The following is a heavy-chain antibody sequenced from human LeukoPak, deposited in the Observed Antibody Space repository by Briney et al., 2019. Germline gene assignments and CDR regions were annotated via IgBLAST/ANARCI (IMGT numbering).Heavy chain of an antibody. CDR1: GFIFSSYA. J-gene: IGHJ4*02. V-gene: IGHV3-23*01. CDR3: AKGSSAGRPYYFDY. Sequence: GGSLRLSCAASGFIFSSYAMNWVRQAPGKGLEWVSAINDGGGRTYYADSVKGRFTISRDNSKNTLYLQMNSLRAEDTAMYYCAKGSSAGRPYYFDYWGQGTLVTVSS. D-gene: IGHD3-10*01. CDR2: INDGGGRT.